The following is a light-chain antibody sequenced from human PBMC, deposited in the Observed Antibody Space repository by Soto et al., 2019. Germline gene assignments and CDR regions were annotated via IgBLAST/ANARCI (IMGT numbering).Light chain of an antibody. CDR3: SSYRSNSRVI. J-gene: IGLJ2*01. CDR1: SSDVGGYNY. Sequence: QSVLTQPASVSGSPGQSITISCTGTSSDVGGYNYVSWYQQHPVKAPKLIIYEVSNRPSGVSNRFSGSKSGDTASLTISGLQVEDEADYYCSSYRSNSRVIFGGGTKLTVL. CDR2: EVS. V-gene: IGLV2-14*01.